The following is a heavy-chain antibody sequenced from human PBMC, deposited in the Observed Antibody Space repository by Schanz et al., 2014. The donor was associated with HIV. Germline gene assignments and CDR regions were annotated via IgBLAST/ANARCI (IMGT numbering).Heavy chain of an antibody. CDR3: AREGESSGRAGLFDL. J-gene: IGHJ3*01. V-gene: IGHV3-30*09. CDR1: GLTFSSSI. CDR2: MSHDGFSK. D-gene: IGHD6-19*01. Sequence: QVQLVESGGGVVQPGRSLRLSCTASGLTFSSSIMHWVRQAPGKGLEWVAGMSHDGFSKYFADSVKGRFAISREDSKNTVHLQMDSLRPEDTAVYYCAREGESSGRAGLFDLWGQGAMVTVYS.